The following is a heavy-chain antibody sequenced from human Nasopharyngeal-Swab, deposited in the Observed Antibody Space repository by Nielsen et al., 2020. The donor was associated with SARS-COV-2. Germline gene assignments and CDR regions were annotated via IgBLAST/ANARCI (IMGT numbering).Heavy chain of an antibody. Sequence: SLKVSCKASGGTFSSYAISWVRQAPGQGLEWMGGIIPIFGTANYAQKFQGRVTITADESTSTAYMELSSLRSEDTAVYYCARGSETHDYSNYVFNVYYYYMDVWGKGTTVTVSS. J-gene: IGHJ6*03. D-gene: IGHD4-11*01. CDR2: IIPIFGTA. CDR1: GGTFSSYA. V-gene: IGHV1-69*13. CDR3: ARGSETHDYSNYVFNVYYYYMDV.